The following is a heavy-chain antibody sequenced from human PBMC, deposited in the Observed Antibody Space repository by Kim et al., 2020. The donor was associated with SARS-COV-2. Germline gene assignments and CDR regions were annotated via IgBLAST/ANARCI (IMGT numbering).Heavy chain of an antibody. D-gene: IGHD3-10*01. CDR1: GFTFSSYA. CDR3: AKFLQKDYYGSGSKGGYYYGMDV. V-gene: IGHV3-23*01. CDR2: ISGSGGST. J-gene: IGHJ6*02. Sequence: GGSLRLSCAASGFTFSSYAMSWVRQAPGKGLEWVSAISGSGGSTYYADSVKGRFTISRDNSKNTLYLQMNSLRAEDTAVYYCAKFLQKDYYGSGSKGGYYYGMDVWGQGTTVTVSS.